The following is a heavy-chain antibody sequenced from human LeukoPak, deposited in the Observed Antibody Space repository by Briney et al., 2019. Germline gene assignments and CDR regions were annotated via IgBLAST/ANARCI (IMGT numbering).Heavy chain of an antibody. CDR2: ISSSSSTI. V-gene: IGHV3-48*01. J-gene: IGHJ4*02. Sequence: GGSLRLSCAAPGFTFSSYSMNWVRQAPGKGLEWVSYISSSSSTIYYADSVKGRFTISRDNAKNSLYLQMNSLRAEDTAVYYCASPRYYYDSPCVYWGQGTLVTVSS. D-gene: IGHD3-22*01. CDR3: ASPRYYYDSPCVY. CDR1: GFTFSSYS.